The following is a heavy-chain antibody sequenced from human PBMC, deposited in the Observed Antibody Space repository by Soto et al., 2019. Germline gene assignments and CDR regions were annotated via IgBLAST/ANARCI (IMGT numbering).Heavy chain of an antibody. CDR3: ARAAKRYCDY. V-gene: IGHV1-69*06. Sequence: QVQLVQSGAEVKKPGSSVKVSCKASGGTFNTFAISWLRQAPGQGLEWMGGIIPIFGPANYAEKFQGRVTITADKSTSTAYLELTSLTSEDTAVYYCARAAKRYCDYWGQGTLVTVSS. CDR2: IIPIFGPA. J-gene: IGHJ4*02. CDR1: GGTFNTFA.